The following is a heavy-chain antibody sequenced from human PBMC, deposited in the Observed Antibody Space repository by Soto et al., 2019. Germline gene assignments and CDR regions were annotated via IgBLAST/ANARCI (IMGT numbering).Heavy chain of an antibody. V-gene: IGHV5-10-1*01. Sequence: GESLKISCKGSGYSFTSYWISWVRQMPGKGLEWMGRIDPSDSYTNYSPSFQGHVTISADKSISTAYLQWSSLKASDTAMYYCARRIVGSTSDAFDIRCQGTMVTVSS. CDR1: GYSFTSYW. D-gene: IGHD1-26*01. CDR3: ARRIVGSTSDAFDI. CDR2: IDPSDSYT. J-gene: IGHJ3*02.